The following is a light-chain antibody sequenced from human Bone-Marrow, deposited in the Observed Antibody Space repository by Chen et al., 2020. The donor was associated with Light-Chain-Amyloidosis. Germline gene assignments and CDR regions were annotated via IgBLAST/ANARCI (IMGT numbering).Light chain of an antibody. CDR3: QVWDRSSDRPV. V-gene: IGLV3-21*02. CDR2: DDS. J-gene: IGLJ3*02. CDR1: NIGSTS. Sequence: SYALTQPSSVSVAPGQTATIACGGNNIGSTSVHCYQQTPGQAPLLVVYDDSDRPSGIPERLSGSNSGNTATLTISRVEAGDEADYYCQVWDRSSDRPVFGGGTKLTVL.